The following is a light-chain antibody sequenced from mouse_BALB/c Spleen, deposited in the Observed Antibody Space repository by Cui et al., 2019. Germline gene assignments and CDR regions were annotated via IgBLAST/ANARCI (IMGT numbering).Light chain of an antibody. J-gene: IGKJ4*01. V-gene: IGKV2-112*01. CDR3: QQLVEYPRT. CDR1: KSLLYNDGKTY. CDR2: LMS. Sequence: IVITQDELSIPVTSAESVSISCRSSKSLLYNDGKTYLNWFLQRPGQSPQLLIYLMSTRASGVSDRFSGSGSGTDFTLEISRVKAEDVGVYYCQQLVEYPRTFGSGTKLEIK.